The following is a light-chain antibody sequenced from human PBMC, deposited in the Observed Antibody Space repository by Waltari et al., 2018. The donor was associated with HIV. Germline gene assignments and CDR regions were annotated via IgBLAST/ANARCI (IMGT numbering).Light chain of an antibody. CDR1: SSNIGAGYD. V-gene: IGLV1-40*01. Sequence: QSVLTQPPSVSGAPGQRVTISCTGSSSNIGAGYDVHWYRQLPGTAPKLLIYNNNNRPSGVPDRFSGPKSGTSASLAITGLQAEDEADYYCQSYDNSLSGSRVFGTGTKVTVL. CDR2: NNN. J-gene: IGLJ1*01. CDR3: QSYDNSLSGSRV.